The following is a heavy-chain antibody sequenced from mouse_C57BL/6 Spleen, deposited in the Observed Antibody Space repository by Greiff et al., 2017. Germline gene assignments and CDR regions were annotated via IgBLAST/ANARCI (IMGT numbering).Heavy chain of an antibody. J-gene: IGHJ4*01. V-gene: IGHV6-3*01. Sequence: EVKLQESGGGLVQPGGSMKLSCVASGFTFSNYWMNWVRQSPEKGLEWVAQIRLKSDNYATHYAESVKGRFTISRDDPKSSVYLQMNNLRAEDTGIYYCTGGYYGYAMDYWGQGTSVTVSS. CDR1: GFTFSNYW. CDR3: TGGYYGYAMDY. D-gene: IGHD1-1*01. CDR2: IRLKSDNYAT.